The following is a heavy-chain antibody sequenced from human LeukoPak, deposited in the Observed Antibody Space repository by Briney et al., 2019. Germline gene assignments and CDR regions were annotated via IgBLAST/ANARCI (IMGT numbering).Heavy chain of an antibody. J-gene: IGHJ2*01. CDR2: ISTDGSYK. V-gene: IGHV3-30*04. D-gene: IGHD3-16*01. CDR3: ARSLIPGRWYFDL. Sequence: QPGKSLRLSCAVSGFTFSSFPFHWVRQAPGKGLEWVAAISTDGSYKYHGDSVKGRFTISRDNPMNTLYLQMNGLRPDDAAVYYCARSLIPGRWYFDLWGRGTLVTVSS. CDR1: GFTFSSFP.